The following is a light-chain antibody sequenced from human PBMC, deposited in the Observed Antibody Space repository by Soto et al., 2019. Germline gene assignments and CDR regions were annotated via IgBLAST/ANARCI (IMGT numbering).Light chain of an antibody. V-gene: IGLV3-21*02. CDR3: QVWDITSVHPVV. CDR1: NIGVKS. CDR2: DDS. J-gene: IGLJ2*01. Sequence: SYELTQPPSVSVAPGQTARITCGGNNIGVKSVHWYQQKPGQAPVVVVHDDSDRPSGIPERFSGSISGNTATLTISRVEAGDEADYYCQVWDITSVHPVVFGGGTKLTV.